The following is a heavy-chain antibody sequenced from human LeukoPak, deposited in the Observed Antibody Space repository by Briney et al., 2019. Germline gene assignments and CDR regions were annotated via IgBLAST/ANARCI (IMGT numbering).Heavy chain of an antibody. CDR1: GFGFSSYG. D-gene: IGHD1-26*01. Sequence: PGGSLKLSCAASGFGFSSYGMHWVRQAPGKGLEWVAVIYYDGIKEYYADSVKGRFTISRDNSKNKVNLQMNSLRADDTAVYYCAKDHSGSLLDYWGQGTLVTVSS. J-gene: IGHJ4*02. V-gene: IGHV3-33*06. CDR2: IYYDGIKE. CDR3: AKDHSGSLLDY.